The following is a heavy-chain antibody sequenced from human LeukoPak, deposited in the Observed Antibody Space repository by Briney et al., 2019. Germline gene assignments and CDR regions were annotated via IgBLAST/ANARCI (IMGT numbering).Heavy chain of an antibody. CDR3: ARISSSLDY. Sequence: SETLSLTCTVSGGSISSGGYYWSWIRQPPGKGLEWIGYIYHSGSTYYNPSLKSRVTISVDRSKNQFSLKLSSVTAADTAVYYCARISSSLDYWGQGTLVTVSS. D-gene: IGHD1-7*01. CDR2: IYHSGST. V-gene: IGHV4-30-2*01. CDR1: GGSISSGGYY. J-gene: IGHJ4*02.